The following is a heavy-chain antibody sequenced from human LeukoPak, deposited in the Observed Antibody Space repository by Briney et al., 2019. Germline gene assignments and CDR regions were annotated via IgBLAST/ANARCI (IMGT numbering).Heavy chain of an antibody. CDR2: IYSGGST. CDR1: GFTVSSNY. D-gene: IGHD6-19*01. V-gene: IGHV3-53*01. J-gene: IGHJ6*02. CDR3: ARVAVADYYYYYGMDV. Sequence: GGSLRLFCAASGFTVSSNYMSWVRQAPGRGLEWVSVIYSGGSTYYADSVKGRFTISRDNSKNTLYLQMNSLRAEDTAVYYCARVAVADYYYYYGMDVWGQGTTVTVSS.